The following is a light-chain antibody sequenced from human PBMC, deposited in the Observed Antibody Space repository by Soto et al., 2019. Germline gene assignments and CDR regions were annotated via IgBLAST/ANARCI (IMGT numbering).Light chain of an antibody. CDR3: QQLNSYLA. J-gene: IGKJ1*01. V-gene: IGKV1-9*01. CDR1: QGISSY. Sequence: DIQLTQSPSFLSASVGDRVTITCRASQGISSYLAWYQQKPGKAPKLLIYAASTLQSGVPPRFSGSGSGTEFTLTISSLQPEDVATYYCQQLNSYLAFGQGTKVEIK. CDR2: AAS.